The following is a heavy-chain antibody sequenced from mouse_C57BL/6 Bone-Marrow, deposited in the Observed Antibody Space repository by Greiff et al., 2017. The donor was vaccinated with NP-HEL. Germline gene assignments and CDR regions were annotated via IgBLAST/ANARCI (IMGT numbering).Heavy chain of an antibody. J-gene: IGHJ1*03. CDR1: GYTFTDYY. Sequence: VQLQESGAELVKPGASVKISCKASGYTFTDYYINWVKQRPGQGLEWIGKIGPGSGSTYYNEKFQGKATLTVAPSSSKAYMQLSSLTSEDSAVYYCANPSYYYGSSPSYWYFDGWGTGTTVTVSS. D-gene: IGHD1-1*01. CDR2: IGPGSGST. CDR3: ANPSYYYGSSPSYWYFDG. V-gene: IGHV1-77*01.